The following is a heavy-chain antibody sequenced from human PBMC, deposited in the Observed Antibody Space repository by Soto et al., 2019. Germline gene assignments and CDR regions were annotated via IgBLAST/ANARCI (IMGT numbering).Heavy chain of an antibody. CDR3: ARSHYSNSYFDY. V-gene: IGHV1-69*02. CDR2: IIPILGIA. D-gene: IGHD4-4*01. J-gene: IGHJ4*02. Sequence: QVQLVQSGAEVKKPGSSVKVSCKASGGTFSSYTISWVRQAPGQGLEWMGRIIPILGIANYAQKFRGRVTITADKSTSTAYMELSSLRSEDTAVYYCARSHYSNSYFDYWGQGTLVTVSS. CDR1: GGTFSSYT.